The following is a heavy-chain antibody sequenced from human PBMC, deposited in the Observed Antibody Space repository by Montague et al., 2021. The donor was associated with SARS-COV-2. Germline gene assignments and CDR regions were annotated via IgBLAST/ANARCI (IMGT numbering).Heavy chain of an antibody. CDR2: IDWDDDK. J-gene: IGHJ4*02. D-gene: IGHD5-18*01. Sequence: PALVKPTQTLTLTCTFSGFSLSTSGMCVSWIRQPPGKALEWLAVIDWDDDKSYSTSLKTRLTTSKDTSKNQVVLTMTNMGPVDTATYYCARMPDQVWLDYWGQGILVTVSS. CDR3: ARMPDQVWLDY. CDR1: GFSLSTSGMC. V-gene: IGHV2-70*01.